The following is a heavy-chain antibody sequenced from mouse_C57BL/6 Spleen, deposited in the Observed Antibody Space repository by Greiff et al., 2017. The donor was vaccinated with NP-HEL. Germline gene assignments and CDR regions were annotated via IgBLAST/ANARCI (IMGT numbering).Heavy chain of an antibody. Sequence: EVKLVESGGGLVKPGGSLKLSCAASGFTFSSYTMSWVRQTPEKRLEWVAIISGGGGNTYYPDSVKGRFTISRDNAKNALYLQMSSLRSEDTALYYCAKAYYSNFPYYAMDYWGQGTSVTVSS. V-gene: IGHV5-9*01. CDR2: ISGGGGNT. CDR3: AKAYYSNFPYYAMDY. J-gene: IGHJ4*01. CDR1: GFTFSSYT. D-gene: IGHD2-5*01.